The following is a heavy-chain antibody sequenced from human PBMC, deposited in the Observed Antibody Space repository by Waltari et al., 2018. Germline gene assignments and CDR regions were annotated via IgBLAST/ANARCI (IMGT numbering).Heavy chain of an antibody. V-gene: IGHV1-69*14. CDR1: GGTFSSYA. J-gene: IGHJ6*03. CDR3: ARVGQQLPTAHYYYYMDV. D-gene: IGHD6-13*01. CDR2: IIPIFGTA. Sequence: QVQLVQSGAEVKKPGSSVKVSCKASGGTFSSYAISWVRPAPGPGLEWMGGIIPIFGTANYAQKFQGRVTITADKSTSTAYMELSSLRSEDTAVYYCARVGQQLPTAHYYYYMDVWGKGTTVTVSS.